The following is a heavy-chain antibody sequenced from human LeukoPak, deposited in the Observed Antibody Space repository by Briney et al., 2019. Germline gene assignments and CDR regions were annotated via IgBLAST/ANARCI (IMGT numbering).Heavy chain of an antibody. Sequence: ASVKVSCKASGYTFTGYYMHWVRQAPGQGLEWMGWINPNSGGTNYAQKFQGRVTMTRDTSISTAYMELSRLRSDDTAVYYCARAPLGVWFVSGLDYWGQGTLVTVSS. CDR3: ARAPLGVWFVSGLDY. D-gene: IGHD3-10*01. CDR1: GYTFTGYY. CDR2: INPNSGGT. V-gene: IGHV1-2*02. J-gene: IGHJ4*02.